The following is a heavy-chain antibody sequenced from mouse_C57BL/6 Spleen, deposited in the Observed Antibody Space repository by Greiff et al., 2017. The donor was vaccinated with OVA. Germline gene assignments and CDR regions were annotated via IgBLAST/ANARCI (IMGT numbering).Heavy chain of an antibody. D-gene: IGHD2-4*01. Sequence: QVQLKESGAELVKPGASVKISCKASGYAFSSYWMNWVKQRPGKGLEWIGQIYPGDGDTNYNGKFKGKATLTADKSSSTAYMQLSSLTSEDSAVYFCARLYYDYDGDAMDYWGQGTSVTVSS. CDR2: IYPGDGDT. J-gene: IGHJ4*01. V-gene: IGHV1-80*01. CDR1: GYAFSSYW. CDR3: ARLYYDYDGDAMDY.